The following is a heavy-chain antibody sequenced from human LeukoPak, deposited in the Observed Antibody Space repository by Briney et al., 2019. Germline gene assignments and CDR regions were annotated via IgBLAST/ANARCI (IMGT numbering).Heavy chain of an antibody. Sequence: PSETLSLTCAVYGGSFSGYYWSWIRQPPGKGQEWIGEINHSGSTNYNPSLKSRVTISVDTSKNQFSLKLSSVTAADTAVYYCARGLLWFGEGKFDPWGQGTLVTVSS. D-gene: IGHD3-10*01. CDR1: GGSFSGYY. CDR2: INHSGST. V-gene: IGHV4-34*01. J-gene: IGHJ5*02. CDR3: ARGLLWFGEGKFDP.